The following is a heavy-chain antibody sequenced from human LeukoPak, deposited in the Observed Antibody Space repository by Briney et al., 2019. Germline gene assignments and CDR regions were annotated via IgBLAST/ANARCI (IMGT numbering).Heavy chain of an antibody. CDR1: GVTFSSYG. J-gene: IGHJ4*02. CDR2: ISYDGSNK. CDR3: AKGVGATISD. D-gene: IGHD1-26*01. Sequence: GGSLRLSCAASGVTFSSYGMHWVRQAPGKRLEWVAVISYDGSNKYYADSVKGRFTISRDNSKNTLYLQMNSLRAEDTAVYYCAKGVGATISDWGQGTLVTVSS. V-gene: IGHV3-30*18.